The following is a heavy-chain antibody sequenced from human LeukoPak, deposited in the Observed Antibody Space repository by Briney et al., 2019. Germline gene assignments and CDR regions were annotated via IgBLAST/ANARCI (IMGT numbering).Heavy chain of an antibody. CDR1: GYTFTSYG. CDR3: ARDLEDIVVVPAARYYYYGMDV. V-gene: IGHV1-18*01. Sequence: GASVKVSCKASGYTFTSYGISWVRQAPGQGLEWMGWIGAYNGNTNYAQKLQGRVTMTTDTSTSTAYMELRSLRSDDTAVYYCARDLEDIVVVPAARYYYYGMDVWGQGTTVTVSS. J-gene: IGHJ6*02. CDR2: IGAYNGNT. D-gene: IGHD2-2*01.